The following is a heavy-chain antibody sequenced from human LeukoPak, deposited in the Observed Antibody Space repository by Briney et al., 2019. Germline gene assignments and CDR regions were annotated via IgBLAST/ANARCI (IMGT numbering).Heavy chain of an antibody. CDR2: ISSSSSYT. CDR3: ARPFTVINWYFDL. J-gene: IGHJ2*01. D-gene: IGHD4-17*01. Sequence: PAGSLRLSCAASGFTFSDYYMSWIRQAPGKGLEWVSYISSSSSYTNYADSVKGRFTISRDNAKNSLYLQMNSLRAEDTAVYYCARPFTVINWYFDLWGRGTLVTVSS. V-gene: IGHV3-11*03. CDR1: GFTFSDYY.